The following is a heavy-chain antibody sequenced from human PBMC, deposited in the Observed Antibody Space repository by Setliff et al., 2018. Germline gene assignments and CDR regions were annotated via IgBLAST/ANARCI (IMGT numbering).Heavy chain of an antibody. CDR2: ISYDGNTK. CDR1: GFTFSRFS. D-gene: IGHD3-3*01. V-gene: IGHV3-30*03. Sequence: PGGSLRLSCAASGFTFSRFSLHWVRQAPGKGLEWVAVISYDGNTKYYADSVKGRFTISKDNTRNTLSLQMNSLRPEDAAVYYCARGYYDFWSGIIPPFANWGQGTLVTVSS. CDR3: ARGYYDFWSGIIPPFAN. J-gene: IGHJ4*02.